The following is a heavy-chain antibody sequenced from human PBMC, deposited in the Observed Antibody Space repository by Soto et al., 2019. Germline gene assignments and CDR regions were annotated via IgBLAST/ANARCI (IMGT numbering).Heavy chain of an antibody. V-gene: IGHV3-30*18. CDR3: AKSLPSRIVGSTDYFDY. J-gene: IGHJ4*02. CDR1: GFTFSSYV. Sequence: QVQLVESGGGVVQPGRSLRLSWAASGFTFSSYVMHWVRQAPGKGLEWVAVISDDGSNKYYADSVKGRFTISRDNSKNALYLQMNRLRAEDTAVYYCAKSLPSRIVGSTDYFDYWGQGTLVTVSS. CDR2: ISDDGSNK. D-gene: IGHD1-26*01.